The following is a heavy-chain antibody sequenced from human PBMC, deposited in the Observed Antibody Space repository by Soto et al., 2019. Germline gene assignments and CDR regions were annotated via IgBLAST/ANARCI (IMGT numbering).Heavy chain of an antibody. CDR2: ILDDGSNQ. D-gene: IGHD6-13*01. CDR3: AKEGRVGYSTRIFRRDNWFDP. J-gene: IGHJ5*02. CDR1: GFTFSSYA. V-gene: IGHV3-33*06. Sequence: QVQLVESGGGVVQPGRSLRLSCAASGFTFSSYAMHWVRQAPGKGLEWVAAILDDGSNQYYADAVKGRFTISRDNSKNTLYLQMNSLRVEDTAVYYCAKEGRVGYSTRIFRRDNWFDPWGQGTPVTVSS.